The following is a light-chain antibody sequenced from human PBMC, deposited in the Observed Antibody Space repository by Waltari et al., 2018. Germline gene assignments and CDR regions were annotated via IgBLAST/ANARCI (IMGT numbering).Light chain of an antibody. Sequence: QSALTQPASVSGSPGQSITISCPGPSSDVGSYNYVPCYQQHPVKAPKLIIYEVTNRPSGVSNRFSGSKSGTTASLTIAGLQAEDEADYYCSSCTSSSTLVFGGGTKLTVL. CDR2: EVT. CDR1: SSDVGSYNY. J-gene: IGLJ3*02. V-gene: IGLV2-14*01. CDR3: SSCTSSSTLV.